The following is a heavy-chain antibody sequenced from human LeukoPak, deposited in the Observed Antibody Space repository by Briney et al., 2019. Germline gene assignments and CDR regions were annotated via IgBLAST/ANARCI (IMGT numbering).Heavy chain of an antibody. CDR3: ARGIAVAGNDY. J-gene: IGHJ4*02. V-gene: IGHV4-38-2*02. CDR2: IYHSGST. D-gene: IGHD6-19*01. CDR1: GHSISSGYY. Sequence: PSETLSLTCTVSGHSISSGYYWGWIRQPPGKGLEWIGSIYHSGSTYYNPSLKSRVTISVDTSKNQFSLKLSSVTAADTAVYYCARGIAVAGNDYWGQGTLVTVSS.